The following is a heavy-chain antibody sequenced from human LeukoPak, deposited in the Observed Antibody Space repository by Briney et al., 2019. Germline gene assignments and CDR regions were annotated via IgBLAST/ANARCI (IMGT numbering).Heavy chain of an antibody. V-gene: IGHV4-31*03. CDR3: ARTVNWNDGGYFDY. J-gene: IGHJ4*02. Sequence: SETLPLTCTVSGGSISSGGYYWSWIRQHPGKGLEWIGYIYYSGSTYYNPSLKSRVTISVDTSKNQFSLKLSSVTAADTAVYYCARTVNWNDGGYFDYWGQGTLVTVSS. D-gene: IGHD1-1*01. CDR2: IYYSGST. CDR1: GGSISSGGYY.